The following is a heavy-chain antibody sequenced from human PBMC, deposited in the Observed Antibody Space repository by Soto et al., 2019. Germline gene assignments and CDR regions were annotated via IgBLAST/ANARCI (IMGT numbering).Heavy chain of an antibody. V-gene: IGHV1-3*01. CDR2: INAGNGDT. J-gene: IGHJ5*02. Sequence: GAYVKVSCKASGITFSTYAIHWVRQAPGQRLEWMGWINAGNGDTRYSQKFQGRVTLTRDTSANTVYMDLSSLRSEDTALYYCARAISGYVTWGQGTLVTVSS. CDR3: ARAISGYVT. D-gene: IGHD5-12*01. CDR1: GITFSTYA.